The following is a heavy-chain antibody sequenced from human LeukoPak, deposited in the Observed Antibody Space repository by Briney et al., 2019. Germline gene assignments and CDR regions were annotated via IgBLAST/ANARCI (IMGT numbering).Heavy chain of an antibody. J-gene: IGHJ3*02. CDR2: MSAYNGKT. Sequence: ASVKVSCKASGYSFTSYGFNWVRQAPGQGLEWMGWMSAYNGKTNYAHSLQGRVTVTADTSTSTAYMELSSLRSEDTAVYYCARVYLFGELQTRAFDIWGQGTMVTVSS. CDR3: ARVYLFGELQTRAFDI. CDR1: GYSFTSYG. V-gene: IGHV1-18*01. D-gene: IGHD3-10*01.